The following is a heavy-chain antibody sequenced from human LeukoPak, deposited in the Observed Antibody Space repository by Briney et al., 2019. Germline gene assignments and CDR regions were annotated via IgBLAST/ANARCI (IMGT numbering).Heavy chain of an antibody. J-gene: IGHJ4*02. CDR1: GGSFSGYY. CDR3: ARVSSSWRPDFDY. V-gene: IGHV4-34*01. CDR2: INHSGGT. D-gene: IGHD6-13*01. Sequence: SETLSLTCAVYGGSFSGYYWSWIRQPPGKGLEWIGEINHSGGTNYNPSLKSRVTISVDTSKNQFSLKLSSVTAADTAVYYCARVSSSWRPDFDYWGQGTLVTVSS.